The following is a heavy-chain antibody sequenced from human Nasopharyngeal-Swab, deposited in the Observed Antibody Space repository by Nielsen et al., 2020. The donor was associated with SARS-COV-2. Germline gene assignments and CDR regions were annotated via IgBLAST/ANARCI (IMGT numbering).Heavy chain of an antibody. J-gene: IGHJ4*02. CDR2: IWYDGSNK. Sequence: GGPLRLSCAASGFTFSSHGMHWVCQAPGKGLEWVAVIWYDGSNKYYADSVKGRFTIPRDNSKNTLYLQMNSLRAEDTAVYYCARDPFRYYDSSGYYPNDYFDYWGQGTLVTVSS. V-gene: IGHV3-33*01. CDR1: GFTFSSHG. D-gene: IGHD3-22*01. CDR3: ARDPFRYYDSSGYYPNDYFDY.